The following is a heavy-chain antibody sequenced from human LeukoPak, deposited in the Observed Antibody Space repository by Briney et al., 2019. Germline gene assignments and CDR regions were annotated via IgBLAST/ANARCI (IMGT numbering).Heavy chain of an antibody. V-gene: IGHV1-18*01. CDR2: ISAYNGNT. J-gene: IGHJ6*03. CDR1: GYTFTSYG. D-gene: IGHD6-19*01. Sequence: ASVKVSCKASGYTFTSYGISWVRQAPGQGLEWMGWISAYNGNTNYAQKLQGRVTMTTDTSTSTAYMELRSLRSDDTAVYYCARAGYSSGWYDSYYYYHMDVWGKGTTVTVSS. CDR3: ARAGYSSGWYDSYYYYHMDV.